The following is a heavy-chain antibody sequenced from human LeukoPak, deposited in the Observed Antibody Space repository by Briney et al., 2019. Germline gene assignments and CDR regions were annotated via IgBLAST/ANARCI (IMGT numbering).Heavy chain of an antibody. J-gene: IGHJ5*02. CDR3: ARDGCVLPTVVTRVAYNWFDP. V-gene: IGHV1-46*01. D-gene: IGHD4-23*01. CDR2: INPSGGST. Sequence: ASVKVSCKASGYTFTSYYMHWVRQAPGQGLEWMGIINPSGGSTSYAQKFQGRGTMTRDRSTSTVYMEMSSLRSEATAVYYCARDGCVLPTVVTRVAYNWFDPWGQGTLVTVSS. CDR1: GYTFTSYY.